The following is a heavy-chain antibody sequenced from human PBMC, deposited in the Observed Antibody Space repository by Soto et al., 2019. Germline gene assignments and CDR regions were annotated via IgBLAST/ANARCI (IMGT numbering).Heavy chain of an antibody. J-gene: IGHJ3*02. CDR2: MNPNSGNT. V-gene: IGHV1-8*01. CDR3: ARGPYYDSSGYPDAFDI. CDR1: GYTFTSYD. D-gene: IGHD3-22*01. Sequence: RASVKVSCKASGYTFTSYDINWVRQATGQGLEWMGWMNPNSGNTGYAQKFQGRVTMTRNTSISTAYMELSSLRSEDTAVYYCARGPYYDSSGYPDAFDIWGQGTMVTVSS.